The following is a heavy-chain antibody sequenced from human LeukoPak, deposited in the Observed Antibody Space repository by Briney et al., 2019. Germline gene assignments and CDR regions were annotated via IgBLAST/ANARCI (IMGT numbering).Heavy chain of an antibody. CDR1: GFTFSSYA. CDR3: AKFVTGYSIVDAFDI. Sequence: GGSLRLSCAASGFTFSSYAMSWVRQAPGKGLEWVSAISGSGGSTYYADSVKGRFTISRDNSKNTLYPQMNSLRAEDTAVYYCAKFVTGYSIVDAFDIWGQGTMVTVSS. V-gene: IGHV3-23*01. D-gene: IGHD3-9*01. J-gene: IGHJ3*02. CDR2: ISGSGGST.